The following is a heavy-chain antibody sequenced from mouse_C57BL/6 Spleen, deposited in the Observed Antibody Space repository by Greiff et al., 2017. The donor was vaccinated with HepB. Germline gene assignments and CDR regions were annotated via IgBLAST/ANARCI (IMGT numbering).Heavy chain of an antibody. D-gene: IGHD1-1*01. CDR2: IDPSDSYT. J-gene: IGHJ4*01. CDR1: GYTFTSYW. Sequence: VQLQQSGAELVKPGASVKLSCKASGYTFTSYWMQWVKQRPGQGLEWIGEIDPSDSYTNYNQKFKGKATLPVDTSSSTAYMQLSSLTSEDSAVYYCARVLYYYGSKDYAMDYWGQGTSVTVSS. CDR3: ARVLYYYGSKDYAMDY. V-gene: IGHV1-50*01.